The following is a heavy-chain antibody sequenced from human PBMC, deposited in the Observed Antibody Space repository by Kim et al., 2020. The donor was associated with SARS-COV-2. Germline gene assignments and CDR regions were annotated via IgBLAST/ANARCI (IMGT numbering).Heavy chain of an antibody. Sequence: ASVKVSCKASGYTFTNYALNWVRQAPGQGLEWMGWINTNTGNPTFAQGFTGRFVFSLDTSVSTAYLQISSLKAEDTAVYYCARSVVRGVIPNRFDPWGQGTLVTVSS. CDR2: INTNTGNP. CDR3: ARSVVRGVIPNRFDP. CDR1: GYTFTNYA. D-gene: IGHD3-10*01. V-gene: IGHV7-4-1*02. J-gene: IGHJ5*01.